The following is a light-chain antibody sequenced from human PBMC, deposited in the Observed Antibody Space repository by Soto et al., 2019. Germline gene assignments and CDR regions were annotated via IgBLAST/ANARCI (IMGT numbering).Light chain of an antibody. CDR2: GAS. CDR1: QSVSNN. CDR3: QQYNNWPPVT. V-gene: IGKV3-15*01. J-gene: IGKJ1*01. Sequence: EIVMTQSPGTLSVSSGERATLSCRASQSVSNNLAWYQQKPGQAPRLLIYGASTRATGIPARFTGSGSGTEVTLTISSLQSEDFAVYYCQQYNNWPPVTFGQGTKVEIK.